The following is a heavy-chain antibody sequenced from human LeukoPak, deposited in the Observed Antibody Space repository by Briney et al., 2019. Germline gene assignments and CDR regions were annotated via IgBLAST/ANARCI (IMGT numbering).Heavy chain of an antibody. CDR1: GGSISSSNW. Sequence: SGTLSLTCAVSGGSISSSNWWSWVRQPPGKGLEWIGEIYHSGSTNYNPSLKSRVTISVDRSKNQFSLKLSSVTAADTAVYYCARTSIAARRANVFDIWGQGTMVTVSS. J-gene: IGHJ3*02. CDR3: ARTSIAARRANVFDI. D-gene: IGHD6-6*01. CDR2: IYHSGST. V-gene: IGHV4-4*02.